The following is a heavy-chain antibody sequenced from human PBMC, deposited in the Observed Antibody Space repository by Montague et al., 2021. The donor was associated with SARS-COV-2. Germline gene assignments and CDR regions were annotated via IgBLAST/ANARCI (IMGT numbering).Heavy chain of an antibody. CDR2: IFHSENT. D-gene: IGHD3-9*01. Sequence: SETLSLTCTVSGGSISSSSYYWGWIRQPPGKGLEWIGEIFHSENTNYNPSLKSRVIISLDMSKNQFSLTLTSVTAADTAVYYCARDRGAKTYDLLTGYYINYYYGVDVWGPGTPVTVSS. CDR1: GGSISSSSYY. J-gene: IGHJ6*02. V-gene: IGHV4-39*07. CDR3: ARDRGAKTYDLLTGYYINYYYGVDV.